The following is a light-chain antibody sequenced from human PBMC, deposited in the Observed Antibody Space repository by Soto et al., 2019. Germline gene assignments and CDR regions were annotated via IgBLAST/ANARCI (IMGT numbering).Light chain of an antibody. J-gene: IGKJ1*01. CDR2: GAS. Sequence: EIVMTQSPATLSVSPGERATLSCRASQSVSSNLAWYQQKPGQAPRLLIYGASIRATGIPARFSGSGSGTEFTLTISSLQYEDFAVYYCQHYNNWPPWTFGQGTKVEIK. V-gene: IGKV3D-15*01. CDR1: QSVSSN. CDR3: QHYNNWPPWT.